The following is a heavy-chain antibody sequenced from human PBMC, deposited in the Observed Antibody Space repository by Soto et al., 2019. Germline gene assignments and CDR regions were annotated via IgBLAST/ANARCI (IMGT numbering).Heavy chain of an antibody. J-gene: IGHJ3*02. V-gene: IGHV1-2*02. CDR1: GYPVTAYY. Sequence: QLHLVQSGAVVKKPGASVTVSCSASGYPVTAYYMHWVRQAPGRGLEWMGGINPATGAAKYTQTFRGRVSMTRGTSTSTVFMDLRGLTSADSAVFYCARGGGVGVAGSAAFDMWGQGTLVTVSS. D-gene: IGHD3-3*01. CDR3: ARGGGVGVAGSAAFDM. CDR2: INPATGAA.